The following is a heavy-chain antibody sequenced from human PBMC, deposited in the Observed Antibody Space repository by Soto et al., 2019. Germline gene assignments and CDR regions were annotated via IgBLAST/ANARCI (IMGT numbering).Heavy chain of an antibody. CDR3: ARGSYGDYLPRGYFQP. J-gene: IGHJ1*01. CDR2: ISSSSSYI. CDR1: GFTFSSYS. Sequence: EVQLVESGGGLVKPGGSLRLSCAASGFTFSSYSMNWVRQAPGKGLEWASSISSSSSYIYYADSVKGRFTISRDNAKNSLYLQMNSLRAQDTAVYYCARGSYGDYLPRGYFQPWGQGTLVTVSS. V-gene: IGHV3-21*01. D-gene: IGHD4-17*01.